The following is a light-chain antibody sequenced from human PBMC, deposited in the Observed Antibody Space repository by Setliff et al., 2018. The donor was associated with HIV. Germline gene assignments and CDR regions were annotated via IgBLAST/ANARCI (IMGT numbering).Light chain of an antibody. J-gene: IGKJ4*01. Sequence: DIVMTQSPDFLAVSLGERATINCKSNQSVLYNSNSKNYLAWYQQNAGQPPKLLIYWASTRESGVPDRISGSGSATDFTLTISSLQAEDVAIYYCQQYYSLPLTFGGGTKVDIK. CDR2: WAS. CDR1: QSVLYNSNSKNY. V-gene: IGKV4-1*01. CDR3: QQYYSLPLT.